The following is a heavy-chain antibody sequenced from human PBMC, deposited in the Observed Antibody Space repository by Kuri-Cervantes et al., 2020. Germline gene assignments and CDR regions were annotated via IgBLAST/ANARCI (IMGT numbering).Heavy chain of an antibody. Sequence: SETLSLTCNVSGGSIRSYYWSWIRQPPGQGLEWIGYIYYSGSTNYNPSLKSRVTISVDMSKNQFSLRLNSVTATDTAVYYCATSVQWLAPFDYWGQGTLVTVSS. CDR2: IYYSGST. CDR1: GGSIRSYY. V-gene: IGHV4-59*01. CDR3: ATSVQWLAPFDY. J-gene: IGHJ4*02. D-gene: IGHD6-19*01.